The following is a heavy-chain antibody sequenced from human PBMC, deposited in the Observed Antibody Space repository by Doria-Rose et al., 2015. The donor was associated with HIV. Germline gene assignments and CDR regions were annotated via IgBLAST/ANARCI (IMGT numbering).Heavy chain of an antibody. CDR1: GGSISHYY. D-gene: IGHD1-26*01. J-gene: IGHJ4*02. V-gene: IGHV4-59*01. CDR2: ICYTGST. Sequence: QVQLQQWGPGLVKPSETLSLTCSVSGGSISHYYWSWIRQPPGKGLEYIGDICYTGSTNYSRSLKSRVSISIDTSKNEFSLRLSSVTAADTAVYYCARVLSGTYDYWGQGTLVTVSS. CDR3: ARVLSGTYDY.